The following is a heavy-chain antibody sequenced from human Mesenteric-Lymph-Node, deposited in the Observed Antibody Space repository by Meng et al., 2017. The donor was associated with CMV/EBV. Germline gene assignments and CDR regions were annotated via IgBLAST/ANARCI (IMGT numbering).Heavy chain of an antibody. J-gene: IGHJ4*02. CDR1: GGSISSYY. CDR2: IYYSGST. Sequence: SETLSLTCTVSGGSISSYYWSWIRQPPGKGLEWIGYIYYSGSTNYNPSLKSRVTISVDTSKNQFSLKLSSVIAADTAVYYCARRVPGLHYFDYWGPGSLVTVSS. V-gene: IGHV4-59*12. D-gene: IGHD5/OR15-5a*01. CDR3: ARRVPGLHYFDY.